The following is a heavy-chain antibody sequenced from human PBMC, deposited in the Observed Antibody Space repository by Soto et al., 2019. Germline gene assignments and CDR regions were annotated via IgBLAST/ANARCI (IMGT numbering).Heavy chain of an antibody. Sequence: SLTLACTPSGFIFGDYAMSWFRQPPGRGLEWVGFIRSKSYGGTTEYAASVKGRFTISRDDSKSSAYLQMNSRKTEATAVYYCTRDSSSWYFFDYWGQGTLVTV. D-gene: IGHD6-13*01. CDR1: GFIFGDYA. CDR2: IRSKSYGGTT. CDR3: TRDSSSWYFFDY. J-gene: IGHJ4*02. V-gene: IGHV3-49*03.